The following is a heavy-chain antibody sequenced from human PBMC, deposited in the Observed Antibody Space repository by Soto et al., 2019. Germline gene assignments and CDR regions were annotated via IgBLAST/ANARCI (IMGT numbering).Heavy chain of an antibody. V-gene: IGHV4-59*01. Sequence: PSEGLSLTCSVSGGSISRYYWSWIRQPPGKGLEWIGYAHYSGDTGYNPSLKSRVTMAVDTSKSQVSLKLSSVTAADTAVYYCARDRSTYGGGGTGEVKENWFDPWGQGALVTVSS. CDR3: ARDRSTYGGGGTGEVKENWFDP. CDR2: AHYSGDT. CDR1: GGSISRYY. J-gene: IGHJ5*02. D-gene: IGHD2-8*01.